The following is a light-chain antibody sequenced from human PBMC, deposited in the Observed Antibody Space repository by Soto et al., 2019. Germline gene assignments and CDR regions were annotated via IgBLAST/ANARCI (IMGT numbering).Light chain of an antibody. Sequence: IVLTQSPGTLSLSPGERATLSCRASQSLSNSFIAWYQQKPGQAPRLLIYDTSSRATGTPDRFSGSGSGTDFTLTISRLEPEDFSVFYCQQYGTSEIIFGQGTRLEIK. CDR1: QSLSNSF. CDR2: DTS. J-gene: IGKJ5*01. CDR3: QQYGTSEII. V-gene: IGKV3-20*01.